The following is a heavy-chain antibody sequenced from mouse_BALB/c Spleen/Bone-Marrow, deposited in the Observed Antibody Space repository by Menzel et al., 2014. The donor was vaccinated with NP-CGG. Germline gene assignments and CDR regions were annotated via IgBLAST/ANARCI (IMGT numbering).Heavy chain of an antibody. Sequence: VNLVESGPGLVQPSQSLSITCTVSGFSLTSYGVHWVRQSPGKGLEWLGVIWRGGSTDYNAAFMSRLSITKDNSKSXVFFKMNSLQADDTAIYYCATDYYGYDDGFAYWGQGTLVTVSA. CDR2: IWRGGST. V-gene: IGHV2-5*01. J-gene: IGHJ3*01. D-gene: IGHD2-2*01. CDR1: GFSLTSYG. CDR3: ATDYYGYDDGFAY.